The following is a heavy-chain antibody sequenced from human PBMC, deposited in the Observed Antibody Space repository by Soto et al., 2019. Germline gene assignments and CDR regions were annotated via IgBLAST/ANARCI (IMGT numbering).Heavy chain of an antibody. J-gene: IGHJ3*02. CDR1: GGFVSSGTYY. V-gene: IGHV4-34*01. CDR2: MSHSGGT. D-gene: IGHD1-1*01. Sequence: QVQLQQWGAGLLKPSETLSLACAVYGGFVSSGTYYWSWIRQPPGKGLEWIGEMSHSGGTHFNPSLKSRVTISVDTSKTQLSLKMSSVTAADPALYYCARVERGTATTVVDAFDIWGPGTMVTVSS. CDR3: ARVERGTATTVVDAFDI.